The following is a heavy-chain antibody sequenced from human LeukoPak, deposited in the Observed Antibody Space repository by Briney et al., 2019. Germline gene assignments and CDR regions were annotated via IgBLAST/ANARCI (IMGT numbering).Heavy chain of an antibody. CDR1: GFTFSDYE. V-gene: IGHV3-48*03. Sequence: GGSLRLSCAASGFTFSDYEINWVRQAPGKGLEWVSCISTSGSTTYYADSVKGRFTISRDNAKNSLFLQMNTLTAEDTAVYYCARGALHVFDYWGKGTPVTVSS. J-gene: IGHJ4*02. CDR3: ARGALHVFDY. CDR2: ISTSGSTT. D-gene: IGHD3-10*02.